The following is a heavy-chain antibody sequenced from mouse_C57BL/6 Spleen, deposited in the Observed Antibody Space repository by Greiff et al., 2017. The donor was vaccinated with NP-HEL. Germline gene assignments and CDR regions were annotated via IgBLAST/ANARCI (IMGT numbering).Heavy chain of an antibody. CDR2: IDPSDSET. V-gene: IGHV1-52*01. CDR3: ARLPEGGYYAMDY. J-gene: IGHJ4*01. CDR1: GYTFTSYW. Sequence: QVQLQQPGAELVRPGSSVKLSCKASGYTFTSYWMHWVKQRPIQGLEWIGNIDPSDSETHYNQKFKDKATLTVDKSSSTAYMQLSSLTSEDSAVYYCARLPEGGYYAMDYWGQRTSVTVSS.